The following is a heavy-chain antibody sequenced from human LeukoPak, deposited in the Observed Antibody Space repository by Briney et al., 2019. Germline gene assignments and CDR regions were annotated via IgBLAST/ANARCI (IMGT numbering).Heavy chain of an antibody. V-gene: IGHV3-23*01. CDR1: GFTFSSYA. J-gene: IGHJ4*02. CDR2: IDYGSGGS. D-gene: IGHD6-19*01. Sequence: GGSLRLSCAASGFTFSSYAMGWVRRAPGKGLEWVSLIDYGSGGSHDADSVKGRFTISRDNSKNTLYLQMNSLRAEDTAIYYCAKAHSSGWTTRYFDCWGQGALVTVSS. CDR3: AKAHSSGWTTRYFDC.